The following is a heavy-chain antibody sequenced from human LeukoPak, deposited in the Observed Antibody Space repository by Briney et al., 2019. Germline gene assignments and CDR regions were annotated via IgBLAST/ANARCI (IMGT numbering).Heavy chain of an antibody. J-gene: IGHJ3*02. CDR1: GFTFSRYW. CDR2: IYSDGSDT. D-gene: IGHD6-19*01. CDR3: AFYSAGWYSGDAFDI. V-gene: IGHV3-74*01. Sequence: GGSLRLSCAASGFTFSRYWMHWVRQGPGKGLVWVSRIYSDGSDTSYAGSVKGRFTISRDNAKNTLYLQMNSLRAEDTAVYYCAFYSAGWYSGDAFDIWGRGAMVTVSS.